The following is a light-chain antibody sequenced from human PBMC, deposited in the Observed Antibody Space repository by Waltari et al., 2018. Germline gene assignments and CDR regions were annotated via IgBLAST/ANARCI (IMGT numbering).Light chain of an antibody. V-gene: IGLV8-61*01. CDR2: STN. CDR3: ALHMGSGIWV. CDR1: PGSVSSTYH. Sequence: QTVVTQEPSFSVSPGGTVTLTCGLSPGSVSSTYHPSWYQQTPGQAPRTLSDSTNIHPSWVPDLFSGSILGNKAALTITGAQTDEESDYICALHMGSGIWVFGAGTKVTVL. J-gene: IGLJ3*02.